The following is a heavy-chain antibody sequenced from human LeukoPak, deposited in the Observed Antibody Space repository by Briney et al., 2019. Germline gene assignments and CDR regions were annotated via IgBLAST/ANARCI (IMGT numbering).Heavy chain of an antibody. CDR3: ARALTFGGVIAY. V-gene: IGHV4-30-4*01. J-gene: IGHJ4*02. CDR1: GGSISSGDYY. D-gene: IGHD3-16*01. CDR2: IYYSGST. Sequence: SQTLSLTCTVSGGSISSGDYYWSWLRQPPGTGLEWIGYIYYSGSTYYNPSLKSRVTISVDTSKNQFSLKLSSVTAADTAVYYCARALTFGGVIAYWGQGTLVTVSS.